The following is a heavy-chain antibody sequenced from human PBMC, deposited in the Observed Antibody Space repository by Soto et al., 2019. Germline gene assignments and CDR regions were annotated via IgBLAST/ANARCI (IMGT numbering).Heavy chain of an antibody. CDR2: INPGNGDT. D-gene: IGHD6-6*01. J-gene: IGHJ4*02. CDR1: GYPFTIYA. CDR3: ARDSSSSRSFDY. Sequence: ASVKVSCKASGYPFTIYAIRWVRQAPGQSLEWMGWINPGNGDTKYSQIFQGRVTITWDTSARTAHMDLSSLISEDTADYYCARDSSSSRSFDYWGQGARVTVSS. V-gene: IGHV1-3*01.